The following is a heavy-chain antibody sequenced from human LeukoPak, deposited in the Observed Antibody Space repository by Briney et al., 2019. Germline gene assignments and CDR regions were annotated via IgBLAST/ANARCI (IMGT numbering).Heavy chain of an antibody. D-gene: IGHD6-13*01. CDR2: ISSSSSYI. Sequence: GGSLRLSCAASGFTFSSYSMNWVRQAPGKGLEWVSSISSSSSYIYYADSVKGRFTISRDNAKNSLYLQMNSLRAEDTAVYYCARHPGIAAADGDWGQGTLVTVSS. J-gene: IGHJ4*02. CDR1: GFTFSSYS. CDR3: ARHPGIAAADGD. V-gene: IGHV3-21*01.